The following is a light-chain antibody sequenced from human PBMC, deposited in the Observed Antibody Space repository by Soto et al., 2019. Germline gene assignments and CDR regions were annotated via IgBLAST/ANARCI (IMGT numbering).Light chain of an antibody. V-gene: IGLV4-69*01. CDR2: LNSDGSH. Sequence: QSVLTQSPSASASLGASVKLTCTLSSGHSNYAIAWHQQQPGKGPRYLMKLNSDGSHTKGDGIPDRFSGSSSGAERYLTISSLQSEDEADYYCQTWGTAIYVEFGGGTKLTVL. J-gene: IGLJ2*01. CDR3: QTWGTAIYVE. CDR1: SGHSNYA.